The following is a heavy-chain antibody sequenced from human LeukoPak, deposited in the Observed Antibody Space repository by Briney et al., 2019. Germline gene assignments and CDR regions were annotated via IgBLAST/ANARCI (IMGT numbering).Heavy chain of an antibody. CDR2: IYHSGST. CDR3: ARDGYYYGSGSFDY. D-gene: IGHD3-10*01. CDR1: GYSISSGYY. V-gene: IGHV4-38-2*02. J-gene: IGHJ4*02. Sequence: PSKTLSLTCTVSGYSISSGYYWGWIRQPPGKGLEWIGSIYHSGSTYYNPSLKSRVTISVDTSKNQFSLKLSSVTAADTAVYYCARDGYYYGSGSFDYWGQGTLVTVSS.